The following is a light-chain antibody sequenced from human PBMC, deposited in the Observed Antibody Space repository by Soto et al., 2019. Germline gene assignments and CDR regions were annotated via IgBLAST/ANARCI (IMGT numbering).Light chain of an antibody. V-gene: IGKV3-15*01. J-gene: IGKJ2*01. CDR3: RQYTNWPQN. Sequence: EIVMTQSQVTLSASPGERATLSCRASQTVSTNLAWYQQRPGQAPRLLIYGASTIVTGIPPRFSGSGSGTYFTLTISSLQSEDFAVYFCRQYTNWPQNFGQGTKLEIK. CDR2: GAS. CDR1: QTVSTN.